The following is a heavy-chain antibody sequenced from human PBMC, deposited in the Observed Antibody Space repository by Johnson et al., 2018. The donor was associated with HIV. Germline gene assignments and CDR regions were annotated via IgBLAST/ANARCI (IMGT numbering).Heavy chain of an antibody. J-gene: IGHJ3*02. CDR1: GFTFSSYS. CDR3: ARASDAFDI. Sequence: QVQLVESGGGLIQPGGSLRLPCAASGFTFSSYSMHWVRQAPGKGLAWVAVISYDGSNKYYADSVKGRFTISRDNSKNTLYLQMNSLRAEDTAVYYCARASDAFDIWGQGTMVTVSS. CDR2: ISYDGSNK. V-gene: IGHV3-30*04.